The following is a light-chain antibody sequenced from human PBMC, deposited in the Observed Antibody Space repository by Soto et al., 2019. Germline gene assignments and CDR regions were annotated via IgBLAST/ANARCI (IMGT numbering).Light chain of an antibody. CDR3: QHYVTSPLT. J-gene: IGKJ4*01. Sequence: EIVLTQSPVTLSLSPGERATLSCRASQSVSNYLAWYQQKPGQAPRLLIYGASSRATGIPDRFSGSGSGTDFTLTISRLEPEDFAVYYCQHYVTSPLTFGGGTKVDIK. CDR2: GAS. V-gene: IGKV3-20*01. CDR1: QSVSNY.